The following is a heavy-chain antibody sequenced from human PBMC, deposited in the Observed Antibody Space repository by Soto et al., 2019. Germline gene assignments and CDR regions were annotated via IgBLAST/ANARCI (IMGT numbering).Heavy chain of an antibody. J-gene: IGHJ6*02. CDR3: ARPTVVIYGMDV. CDR1: GFTFSSYS. V-gene: IGHV3-21*01. D-gene: IGHD4-17*01. CDR2: ISSSSSYI. Sequence: PGGSLRLSCAASGFTFSSYSMNWVRQAPGKGLEWVSFISSSSSYIYYADSVKGRFTISRDNAKNSLYLQMNSLRAEDTAVYYCARPTVVIYGMDVWGQGTTVTVSS.